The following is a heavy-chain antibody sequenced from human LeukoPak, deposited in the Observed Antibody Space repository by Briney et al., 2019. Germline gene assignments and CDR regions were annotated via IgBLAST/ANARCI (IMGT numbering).Heavy chain of an antibody. V-gene: IGHV3-30*02. CDR3: AKSHCGGDCYPPDAFDI. CDR1: GFTFSSYG. CDR2: IRYDGSNK. D-gene: IGHD2-21*02. J-gene: IGHJ3*02. Sequence: QAGGSLRLSCAASGFTFSSYGMHWVRQAPGKGLEWVAFIRYDGSNKYYADSVKGRFTISRDNSKNTLYLQMNSLRAEDTAVYYCAKSHCGGDCYPPDAFDIWGQGTMVTVSS.